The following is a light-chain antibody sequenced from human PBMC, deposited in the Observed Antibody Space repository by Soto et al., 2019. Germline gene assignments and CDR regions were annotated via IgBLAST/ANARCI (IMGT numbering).Light chain of an antibody. Sequence: QSVLTQPPSVSGAPGQRVTISCTGSSSNIGAGYDVLWYQQLPGTAPKLLIYGNSNRPSGVPDRFSGSKSGTSASLAITGLQAEDEADYYCQSYDSSLSGFYVFGTGTKVTVL. CDR1: SSNIGAGYD. CDR3: QSYDSSLSGFYV. J-gene: IGLJ1*01. CDR2: GNS. V-gene: IGLV1-40*01.